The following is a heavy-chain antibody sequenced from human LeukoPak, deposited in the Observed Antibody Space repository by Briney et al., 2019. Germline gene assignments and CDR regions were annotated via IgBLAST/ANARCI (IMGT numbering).Heavy chain of an antibody. CDR3: ARGRSKQQLVYNWFDP. J-gene: IGHJ5*02. CDR2: INPNSGGT. Sequence: GASVKVSCKASGYTFTGYYMHWVRQAPGQGLEWMGWINPNSGGTNYAQKFQGRVTMTRDTSISTAYMELSRLRSGDTAVYYCARGRSKQQLVYNWFDPWGQGTLVTVSS. CDR1: GYTFTGYY. V-gene: IGHV1-2*02. D-gene: IGHD6-13*01.